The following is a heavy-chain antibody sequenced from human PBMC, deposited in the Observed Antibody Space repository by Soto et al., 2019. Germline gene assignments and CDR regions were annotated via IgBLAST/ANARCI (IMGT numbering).Heavy chain of an antibody. CDR2: IIPIFGTA. CDR3: ARGARAKKLVRTGAFDI. CDR1: GGTFSSYA. Sequence: ALVKVSCKASGGTFSSYAISWVRQAPGQGLEWMGGIIPIFGTANYAQKFQGRVTITADESTSTAYMELSSLRSEDTAVYYCARGARAKKLVRTGAFDIWGQGTMVTVSS. V-gene: IGHV1-69*13. D-gene: IGHD6-6*01. J-gene: IGHJ3*02.